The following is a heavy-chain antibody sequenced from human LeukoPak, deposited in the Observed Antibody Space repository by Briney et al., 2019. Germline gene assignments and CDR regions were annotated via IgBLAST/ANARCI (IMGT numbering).Heavy chain of an antibody. CDR1: GFTFSSYA. CDR3: AREILPTYYDFWSGPPRGAFDI. CDR2: ISYDGSNK. Sequence: GGSLRLSCAASGFTFSSYAMHWVRRAPGKGLEWVAVISYDGSNKYYADSVKGRFTISRDNSKNTLYLQMNSLRAEDTAVYYCAREILPTYYDFWSGPPRGAFDIWGQGTMVTVSS. V-gene: IGHV3-30-3*01. D-gene: IGHD3-3*01. J-gene: IGHJ3*02.